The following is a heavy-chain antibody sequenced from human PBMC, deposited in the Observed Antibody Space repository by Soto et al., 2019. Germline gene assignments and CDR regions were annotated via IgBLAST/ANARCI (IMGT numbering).Heavy chain of an antibody. CDR1: GFTFSRYW. V-gene: IGHV3-7*01. CDR2: IKQDGSEK. J-gene: IGHJ5*02. D-gene: IGHD6-19*01. CDR3: ARAGSGWYEGWFDP. Sequence: GGSLRLSCADSGFTFSRYWMSWFRQALGKGLEWVANIKQDGSEKYYVDSVKGRFTISRDNAKNSLYLQMNSLRAEDTAVYYCARAGSGWYEGWFDPWGQGTLVTVSS.